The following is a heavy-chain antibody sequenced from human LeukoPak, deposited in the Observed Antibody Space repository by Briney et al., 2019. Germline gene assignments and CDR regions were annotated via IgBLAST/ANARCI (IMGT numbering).Heavy chain of an antibody. CDR1: GGSISSYY. CDR2: IYYSGST. J-gene: IGHJ3*02. Sequence: SETLSLTCTVSGGSISSYYWSWIRQPPGKGLEWIGYIYYSGSTNYNPSLKSRVTISVDTSKNQFSLKLSSVTAADTAVYYCARDGRQQQLVLDAFDIWGQGTMVTVSS. V-gene: IGHV4-59*01. CDR3: ARDGRQQQLVLDAFDI. D-gene: IGHD6-13*01.